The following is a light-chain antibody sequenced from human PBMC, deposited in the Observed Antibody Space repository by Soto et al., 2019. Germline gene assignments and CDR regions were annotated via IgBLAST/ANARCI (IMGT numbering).Light chain of an antibody. V-gene: IGLV2-14*01. CDR2: DVS. CDR3: MSYTTTSSFV. Sequence: QSVLTQPASVSGSPGQSITISCTGTSSDVGGYNYVSWYQQHPGKAPKLMIYDVSNRPSGVSNRFSGSKSGNTASLTITGLQSEDEADYYCMSYTTTSSFVFGSGTKVTVL. CDR1: SSDVGGYNY. J-gene: IGLJ1*01.